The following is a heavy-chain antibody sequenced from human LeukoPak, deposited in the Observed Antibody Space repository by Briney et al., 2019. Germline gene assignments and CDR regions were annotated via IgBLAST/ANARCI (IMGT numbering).Heavy chain of an antibody. D-gene: IGHD6-19*01. J-gene: IGHJ4*02. CDR1: GGSISSGSYY. CDR3: AGEWLGPIDY. Sequence: SETLSLTCTVSGGSISSGSYYWSWIRQPAGKGLEWIGRIYTSGSTNYNPSPKSRVTISVDTYKNQFSLKLSSVTAADTAVYYCAGEWLGPIDYWGQGTLVTVSS. CDR2: IYTSGST. V-gene: IGHV4-61*02.